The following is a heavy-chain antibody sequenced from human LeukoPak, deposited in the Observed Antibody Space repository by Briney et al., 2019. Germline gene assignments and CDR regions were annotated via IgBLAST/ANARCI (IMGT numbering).Heavy chain of an antibody. J-gene: IGHJ4*02. CDR3: ARDRAWDYLDS. Sequence: QPGGSLRLSCAASGFVFSSYAMHWVRQAPGKGLEWVAVISSDGGKKSYADSVKGRFTISRDNSKNTLYLQMDSLRVEDTAIYYCARDRAWDYLDSWDQGPLVTVSS. CDR1: GFVFSSYA. D-gene: IGHD1-26*01. V-gene: IGHV3-30*04. CDR2: ISSDGGKK.